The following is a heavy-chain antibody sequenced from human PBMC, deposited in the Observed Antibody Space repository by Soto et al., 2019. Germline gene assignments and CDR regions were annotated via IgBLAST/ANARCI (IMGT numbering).Heavy chain of an antibody. J-gene: IGHJ5*02. CDR1: GGSISSSSYY. D-gene: IGHD1-26*01. V-gene: IGHV4-39*01. CDR2: IYYSGST. Sequence: SETLSLTCTVFGGSISSSSYYWGWIRQPPGKGLEWIGSIYYSGSTYYNPSLKSRVTISVDTSKNQFSLKLSSVTAADTAVYYCATQEVGGSYVYTFDPWGQGTLVTVSS. CDR3: ATQEVGGSYVYTFDP.